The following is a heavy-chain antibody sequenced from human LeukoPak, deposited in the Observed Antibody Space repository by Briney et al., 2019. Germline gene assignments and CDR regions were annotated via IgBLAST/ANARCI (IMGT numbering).Heavy chain of an antibody. V-gene: IGHV3-23*01. CDR2: ISGSGGST. CDR3: AKDQKPVTTVTLDY. D-gene: IGHD4-17*01. J-gene: IGHJ4*02. CDR1: GFTFSSYA. Sequence: PGGSLRLSCAASGFTFSSYAMSRVRQAPGKGLEWVSAISGSGGSTYYADSVKGRFTISRDNSKNTLYLQMNSLRAEDTAVYYCAKDQKPVTTVTLDYWGQGTLVTVSS.